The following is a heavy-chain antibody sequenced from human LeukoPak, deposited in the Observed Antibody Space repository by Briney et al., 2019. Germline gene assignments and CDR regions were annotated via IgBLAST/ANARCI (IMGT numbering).Heavy chain of an antibody. J-gene: IGHJ6*02. CDR3: ARAINMGQQLVQPKGYYYYYYGMDV. CDR1: GYTFTSYG. Sequence: ASVKVSCKASGYTFTSYGISWVRQAPGQGLEWMGWVSAYNGNTNYAQKLQGRVTMTTDTSTSTAYMGLRSLRSDDTAVYCCARAINMGQQLVQPKGYYYYYYGMDVWGQGTTVTVSS. V-gene: IGHV1-18*01. D-gene: IGHD6-13*01. CDR2: VSAYNGNT.